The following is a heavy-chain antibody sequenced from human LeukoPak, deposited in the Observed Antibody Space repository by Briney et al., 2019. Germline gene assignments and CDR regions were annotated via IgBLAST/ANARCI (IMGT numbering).Heavy chain of an antibody. J-gene: IGHJ4*02. Sequence: GGSLRLSCAASGFTFSSYAMSWVRQAPGKGLEWVSAISGSGGSTYYADSVKGRLTISRDNSKNTLYQQMNSLRAEDTAVYYCAKGGRSSSSPFDYWGQGTLVTVSS. D-gene: IGHD6-6*01. V-gene: IGHV3-23*01. CDR2: ISGSGGST. CDR1: GFTFSSYA. CDR3: AKGGRSSSSPFDY.